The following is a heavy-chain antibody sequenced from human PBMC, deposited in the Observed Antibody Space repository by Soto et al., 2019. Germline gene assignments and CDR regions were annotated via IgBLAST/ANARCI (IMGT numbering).Heavy chain of an antibody. Sequence: GGSLRLSCAASGFTFRSCGMHWVRQAPGKGLEWVAVIWYDGSNKYYADSVKGRFTISRDNSKNTLYLQMNSLRAEDTAVYYCARDFRGCMEGDCDYYYYGMDVWGQGTTVTVSS. CDR3: ARDFRGCMEGDCDYYYYGMDV. CDR1: GFTFRSCG. D-gene: IGHD2-21*02. CDR2: IWYDGSNK. J-gene: IGHJ6*02. V-gene: IGHV3-33*01.